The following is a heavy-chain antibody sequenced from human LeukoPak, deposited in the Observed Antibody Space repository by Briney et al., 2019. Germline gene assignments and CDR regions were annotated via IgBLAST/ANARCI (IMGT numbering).Heavy chain of an antibody. J-gene: IGHJ4*02. Sequence: SETLSLTCNVSGGSISGHYWSWIRQPPGKGLEWIGYIYYSGTTSYKPSLRSRVTMSVDTSKNQFSLRLNSVTAADTAVYYCARLGRSGDLEGYFDYWGQGTLVTVSS. CDR2: IYYSGTT. D-gene: IGHD2-21*02. CDR3: ARLGRSGDLEGYFDY. CDR1: GGSISGHY. V-gene: IGHV4-59*11.